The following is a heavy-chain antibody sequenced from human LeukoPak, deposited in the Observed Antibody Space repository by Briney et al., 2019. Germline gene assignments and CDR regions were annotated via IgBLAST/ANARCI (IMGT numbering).Heavy chain of an antibody. D-gene: IGHD3-9*01. CDR2: IYYSGST. V-gene: IGHV4-59*01. CDR1: GGSISSYY. Sequence: SETLSLTCTVSGGSISSYYWSWIRQPPGKGLEWIGYIYYSGSTNYNPPLKSRVTISVDTSKNQFSLKLSSVTAADTAVYYCARTYYDILTGYYHSWFDPWGQGTLVTVSS. J-gene: IGHJ5*02. CDR3: ARTYYDILTGYYHSWFDP.